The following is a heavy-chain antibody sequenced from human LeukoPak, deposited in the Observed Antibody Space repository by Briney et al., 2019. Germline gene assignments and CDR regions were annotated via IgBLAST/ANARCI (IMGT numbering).Heavy chain of an antibody. CDR2: TSSSDAGT. CDR3: AKGRGGSYKGDAFDI. D-gene: IGHD1-26*01. CDR1: GFTLSTYA. J-gene: IGHJ3*02. Sequence: GGSLRLSCAASGFTLSTYAMSWVRQTPGKGLEWVAATSSSDAGTYHADSVRGRFTISRDNSKNTLYLQMNSLRAEDTAVYYCAKGRGGSYKGDAFDIWGQGTMVTVSS. V-gene: IGHV3-23*01.